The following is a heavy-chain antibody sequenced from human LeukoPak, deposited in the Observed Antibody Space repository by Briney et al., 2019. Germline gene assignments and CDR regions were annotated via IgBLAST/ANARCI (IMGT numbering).Heavy chain of an antibody. Sequence: ASVKVSCKASGYTFTSYYMHWVRQAPGQGLEWMGMINPSGGSTSYAQKFQGRVTMTRDMSTSTVYMELSSLRSEDTAVYYCARAAAPPWDFDYWGQGTLVTVSS. V-gene: IGHV1-46*01. CDR2: INPSGGST. J-gene: IGHJ4*02. D-gene: IGHD6-13*01. CDR3: ARAAAPPWDFDY. CDR1: GYTFTSYY.